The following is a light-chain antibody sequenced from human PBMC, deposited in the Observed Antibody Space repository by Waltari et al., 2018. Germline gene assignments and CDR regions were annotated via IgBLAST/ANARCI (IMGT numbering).Light chain of an antibody. J-gene: IGKJ4*01. CDR3: QQYNKWPPLT. V-gene: IGKV3-15*01. CDR1: QNIHDN. Sequence: EVLMTQSPATLSVSPGERVTLSCRASQNIHDNLAWYQQKPGQAPRLLIYGASTRATDIPARCRGSGSGTEFTLTINSLQSEDLGIYSCQQYNKWPPLTFGGGTKVEIK. CDR2: GAS.